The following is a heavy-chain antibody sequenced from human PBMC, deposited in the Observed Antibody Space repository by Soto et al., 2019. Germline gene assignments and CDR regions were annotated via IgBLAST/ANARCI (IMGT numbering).Heavy chain of an antibody. D-gene: IGHD4-17*01. CDR3: ARRYYGDYWYFDL. Sequence: PSGTLSLTCTVSGGSISSGDYYWSWISQPPGKGLEWIGYIYYSGSTYYNPSLKSRVTISVDTSKNQFSLKLSSVTAADTAVYYCARRYYGDYWYFDLWGRGTLVTVSS. J-gene: IGHJ2*01. V-gene: IGHV4-30-4*01. CDR2: IYYSGST. CDR1: GGSISSGDYY.